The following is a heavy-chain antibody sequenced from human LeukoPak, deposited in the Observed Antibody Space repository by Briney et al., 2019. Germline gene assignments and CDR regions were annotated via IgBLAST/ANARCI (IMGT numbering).Heavy chain of an antibody. Sequence: PGGSLRLSCAASGFTFSNSAMSWVRQAPGKGLQWVSAISASGGRTYYADSVKGRFTISRDNYSNTLYLAMNSLTAGDTALYYCAKDEANDDNDKSDYYQAIFESWGQGILVTVSS. CDR2: ISASGGRT. V-gene: IGHV3-23*01. CDR3: AKDEANDDNDKSDYYQAIFES. D-gene: IGHD3-22*01. J-gene: IGHJ4*02. CDR1: GFTFSNSA.